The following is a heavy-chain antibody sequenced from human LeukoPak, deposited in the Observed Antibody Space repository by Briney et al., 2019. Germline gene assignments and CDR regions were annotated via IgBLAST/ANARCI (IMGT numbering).Heavy chain of an antibody. J-gene: IGHJ4*02. CDR1: GFTFSSYA. D-gene: IGHD3-22*01. V-gene: IGHV3-23*01. CDR2: ISGSDGST. Sequence: GGSLRLSCAASGFTFSSYAMSWVRQAPGKGLEWVSTISGSDGSTYYADSLKGRFTISRDNSKNTLYLQMNSLRAEDTAVYYCAKWGSYDSSGYYLDYWGQGTLVTVSS. CDR3: AKWGSYDSSGYYLDY.